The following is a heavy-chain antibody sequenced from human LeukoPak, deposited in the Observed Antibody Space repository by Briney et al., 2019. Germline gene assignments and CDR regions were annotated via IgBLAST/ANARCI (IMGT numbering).Heavy chain of an antibody. J-gene: IGHJ5*02. Sequence: HPGGSLRLSCAASGFTFSSYAMSWVRQAPGKGLEWVSAISGSGGSTYYADSVKGRFTISRDNSKNTLYLQMNNLRAEDTAMYYCARDLDSSSWWNWFDPWGQGTLVTVSS. CDR1: GFTFSSYA. D-gene: IGHD6-13*01. CDR3: ARDLDSSSWWNWFDP. CDR2: ISGSGGST. V-gene: IGHV3-23*01.